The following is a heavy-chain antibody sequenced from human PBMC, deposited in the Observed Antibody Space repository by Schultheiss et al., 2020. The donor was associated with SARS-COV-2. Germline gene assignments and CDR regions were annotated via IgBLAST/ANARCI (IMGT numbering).Heavy chain of an antibody. Sequence: SETLSLTCTVSGGSISSGGYYWSWIRQPPGKGLEWIGSIYYSGSTNYNPSLKSRVTISVDTSKNQFSLKLSSVTAADTAVYYCARGSYDFWSSYYYYYMDVWGKGTTVTVSS. CDR3: ARGSYDFWSSYYYYYMDV. CDR1: GGSISSGGYY. V-gene: IGHV4-61*08. CDR2: IYYSGST. D-gene: IGHD3-3*01. J-gene: IGHJ6*03.